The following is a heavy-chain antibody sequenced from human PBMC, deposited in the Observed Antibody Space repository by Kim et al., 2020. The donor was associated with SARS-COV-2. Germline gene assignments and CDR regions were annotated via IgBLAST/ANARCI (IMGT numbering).Heavy chain of an antibody. V-gene: IGHV4-30-4*01. CDR1: GGPISSGDYY. J-gene: IGHJ5*02. Sequence: SETLSITCSVSGGPISSGDYYWSWIRQTPGKGLECIGYMSSSGTTYYTPSLNSRVSISVDMSKNQFSLKLNSVTAADTAVYYCARRSGSGRLPRYVGWFDPWGQGTLVTVSS. CDR3: ARRSGSGRLPRYVGWFDP. CDR2: MSSSGTT. D-gene: IGHD3-10*01.